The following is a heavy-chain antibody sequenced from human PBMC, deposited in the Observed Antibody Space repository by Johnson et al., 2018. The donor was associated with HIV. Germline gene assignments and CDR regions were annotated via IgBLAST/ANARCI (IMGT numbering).Heavy chain of an antibody. Sequence: QVQLVESGGGLVQPGRSLRLSCAASGFTFSYYAMHWVRQVPGKGLEWVAVISYDGTNKYYANSVKGGFTISRDNSKNTLYLQMNSLRAEDTAVYYCTTDGRIPVAHHDAFDVWGQGTMVTVSS. CDR3: TTDGRIPVAHHDAFDV. V-gene: IGHV3-30-3*01. D-gene: IGHD6-19*01. CDR1: GFTFSYYA. CDR2: ISYDGTNK. J-gene: IGHJ3*01.